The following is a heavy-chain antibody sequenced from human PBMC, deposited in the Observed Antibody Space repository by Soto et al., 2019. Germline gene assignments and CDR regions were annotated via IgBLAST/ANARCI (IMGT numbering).Heavy chain of an antibody. J-gene: IGHJ5*02. CDR2: IYWNDDK. D-gene: IGHD3-10*01. V-gene: IGHV2-5*01. CDR3: AALWFGDTLNWFDP. Sequence: SGPTLVNPTQTLTLTCTFSGFSLSTSGVGVGWIRQPPGKALEWLALIYWNDDKRYSPSLKSRLTITKDTSKNQVVLTMTNMDPVDTATYYCAALWFGDTLNWFDPWGQGTLVTVSS. CDR1: GFSLSTSGVG.